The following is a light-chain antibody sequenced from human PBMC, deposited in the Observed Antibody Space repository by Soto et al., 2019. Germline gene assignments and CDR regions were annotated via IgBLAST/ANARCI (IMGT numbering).Light chain of an antibody. Sequence: EIVLTQSPGTLYLSPGERATLSCRASQSVSNNYLAWYQQKPGQAPRLLIYGASSRATGIPDRFSGSGSGTDFTLTISRLEPEDFAVYYCQQYGSSLRTFGQGTKVDIK. J-gene: IGKJ1*01. CDR3: QQYGSSLRT. CDR2: GAS. CDR1: QSVSNNY. V-gene: IGKV3-20*01.